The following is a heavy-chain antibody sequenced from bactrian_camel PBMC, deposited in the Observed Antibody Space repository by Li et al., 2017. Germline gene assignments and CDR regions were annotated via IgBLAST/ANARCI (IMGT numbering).Heavy chain of an antibody. CDR3: ALSAHPGSALRRCAATTGADYNH. Sequence: HVQLVESGGGSAQAGGSLRLSCVVAEFSKNTKCMGWFRQAPGKDLKDREGVAAIYTGTGYVYYADSVKGRFTMSRDNAKNTISLEMNSLKAEDTAMYYCALSAHPGSALRRCAATTGADYNHWGQGTQVTVS. D-gene: IGHD5*01. CDR2: IYTGTGYV. CDR1: EFSKNTKC. V-gene: IGHV3S1*01. J-gene: IGHJ4*01.